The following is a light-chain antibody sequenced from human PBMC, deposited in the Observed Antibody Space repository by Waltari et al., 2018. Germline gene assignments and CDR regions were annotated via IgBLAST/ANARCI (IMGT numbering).Light chain of an antibody. CDR1: SSDIGTYKF. Sequence: QSALTQPPSASGSPGQSVTIPCSGSSSDIGTYKFVSWYQQHPGKSPKLIIYEVNQRPAGVPDRFSGSKSGNTASLTVSGLLPEDEADYYCSSYAGTKKLLFGGVTKLTVL. CDR3: SSYAGTKKLL. J-gene: IGLJ2*01. V-gene: IGLV2-8*01. CDR2: EVN.